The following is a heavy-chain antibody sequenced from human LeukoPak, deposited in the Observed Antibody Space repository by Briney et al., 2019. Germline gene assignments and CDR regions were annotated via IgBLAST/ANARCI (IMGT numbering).Heavy chain of an antibody. V-gene: IGHV3-30*02. D-gene: IGHD3-3*01. CDR2: IPCDGSKK. Sequence: PGGSLRLSCAASGFSFITNGIHWVRQAPGKGLEWVAFIPCDGSKKYYTDSVKGRFTISRDNSKNTMYLQMNSLRPEDTAVYYCAKDGFGGGAFPYYLDNWGRRTLVTVSS. CDR1: GFSFITNG. CDR3: AKDGFGGGAFPYYLDN. J-gene: IGHJ4*02.